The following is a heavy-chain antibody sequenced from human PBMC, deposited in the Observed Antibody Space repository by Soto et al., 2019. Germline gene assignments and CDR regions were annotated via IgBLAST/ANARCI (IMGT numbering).Heavy chain of an antibody. CDR1: GYTFTNYD. V-gene: IGHV1-8*01. CDR2: MNPNTGNL. J-gene: IGHJ4*02. Sequence: QVQLVQSGAEVKKSGASVKVSCKASGYTFTNYDINWVRQATGQGLEWMGWMNPNTGNLGYAQKFQGRVTVTRDTSISTAYMELSSLRSEDTAVYYCARGRYYHDSSSYDQDYWGQGTLVTVSS. CDR3: ARGRYYHDSSSYDQDY. D-gene: IGHD3-22*01.